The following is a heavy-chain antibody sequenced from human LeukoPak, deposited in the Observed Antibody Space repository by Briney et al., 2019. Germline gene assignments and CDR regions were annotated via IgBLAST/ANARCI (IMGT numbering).Heavy chain of an antibody. CDR1: GGTFSSYA. Sequence: GASVKGSCKASGGTFSSYAISWVRQAPGQGLEWMGWISAYNGNTNYAQKLQGRVTMTTDTSTSTAYMELRSLRSDDTAVYYCARDLRLLGNDYWGQGTLVTVSS. V-gene: IGHV1-18*01. CDR2: ISAYNGNT. CDR3: ARDLRLLGNDY. J-gene: IGHJ4*02. D-gene: IGHD3-3*02.